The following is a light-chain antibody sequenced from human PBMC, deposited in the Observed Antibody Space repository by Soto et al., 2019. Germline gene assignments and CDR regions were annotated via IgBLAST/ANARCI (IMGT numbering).Light chain of an antibody. CDR3: QQYDTSPRT. CDR2: GAS. Sequence: ETVLTQSPGTLSLSPGERATLSCRASQSVSSNYLAWYQHIPGQAPRLLIYGASTRATGIPDRFSGSGSGTDFTLTISRLEPEDFAVYYCQQYDTSPRTFGQGTKVEI. V-gene: IGKV3-20*01. CDR1: QSVSSNY. J-gene: IGKJ1*01.